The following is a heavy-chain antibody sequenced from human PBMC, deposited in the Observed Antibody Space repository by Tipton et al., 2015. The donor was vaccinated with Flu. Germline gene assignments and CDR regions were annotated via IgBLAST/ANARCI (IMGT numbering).Heavy chain of an antibody. Sequence: TLSLTCTVSGGSISSYYWSWIRQPPGKGLEWIGYIYYSGSTNYNPSLKSRVTISVDTSKNQFSLRLSSVTAADTAVYYCAIDRGYYFDYWGQGTLVTVSS. D-gene: IGHD3-10*01. CDR1: GGSISSYY. J-gene: IGHJ4*02. CDR3: AIDRGYYFDY. CDR2: IYYSGST. V-gene: IGHV4-59*01.